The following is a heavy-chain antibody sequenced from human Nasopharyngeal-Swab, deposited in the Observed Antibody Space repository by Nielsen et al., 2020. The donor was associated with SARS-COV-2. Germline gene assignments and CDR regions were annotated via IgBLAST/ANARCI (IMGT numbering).Heavy chain of an antibody. D-gene: IGHD1-26*01. CDR1: GGSISSYY. Sequence: GSLRLSCTVSGGSISSYYWSWIRRSPGKGLGWIGYFYYSGITNYNPSLKSRVTILIDTSKNQFSLKLNSVTAADTAVYYCASEVLGGLVDSWGQRTLVTVSS. V-gene: IGHV4-59*08. CDR3: ASEVLGGLVDS. CDR2: FYYSGIT. J-gene: IGHJ4*02.